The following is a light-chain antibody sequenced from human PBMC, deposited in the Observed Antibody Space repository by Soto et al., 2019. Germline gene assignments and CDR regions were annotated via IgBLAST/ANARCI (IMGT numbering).Light chain of an antibody. V-gene: IGKV1-33*01. Sequence: DIQMTQSPSSLSASVGDRVTITCQASQDISNYLNWYQQKPGKAPKLLIYDASNLETGVPSSFSGSGSGTDFTFTISSLQPEDIATYYCQQYDNLPIYTFGQGTKLEIK. CDR3: QQYDNLPIYT. J-gene: IGKJ2*01. CDR2: DAS. CDR1: QDISNY.